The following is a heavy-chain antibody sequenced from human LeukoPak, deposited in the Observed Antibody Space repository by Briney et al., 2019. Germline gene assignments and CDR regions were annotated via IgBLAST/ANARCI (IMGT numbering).Heavy chain of an antibody. CDR2: INAGDGNT. CDR1: GYIFTNYA. D-gene: IGHD3-22*01. J-gene: IGHJ4*02. Sequence: ASVKFSCKASGYIFTNYAIHWVRQAPGQRLEWIGWINAGDGNTKYSQKFQGRVTITRDTSATTAYMELSSLRSEDTAVYYCATRMIVVVQNYHFDYWGQGTLVTVSS. V-gene: IGHV1-3*01. CDR3: ATRMIVVVQNYHFDY.